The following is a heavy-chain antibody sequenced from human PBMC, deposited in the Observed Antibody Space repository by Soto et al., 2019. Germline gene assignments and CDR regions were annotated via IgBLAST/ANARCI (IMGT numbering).Heavy chain of an antibody. Sequence: PGGSLRLSCAASGFTFSSYGMHRVRQAPGKGLEWVAVISYDGSNKYYADSVKGRFTISRDNSKNTLYLQMNSLRAEDTAVYYCAKMSQYYHDSSGYYWYYFDYWGQGTLVTVSS. CDR2: ISYDGSNK. J-gene: IGHJ4*02. V-gene: IGHV3-30*18. CDR3: AKMSQYYHDSSGYYWYYFDY. CDR1: GFTFSSYG. D-gene: IGHD3-22*01.